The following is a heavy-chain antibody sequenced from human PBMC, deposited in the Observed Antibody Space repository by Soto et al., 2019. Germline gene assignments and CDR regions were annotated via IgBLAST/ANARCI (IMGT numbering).Heavy chain of an antibody. Sequence: ASVKVSCKASGYTFTSYYMHWVRQAPGQGLEWMGIINPSGGSTSYAQKFQGRVTMTRDTSTSTVYMELSSLRSEDTAVYYCARDSYYYDSSGYHDYWGQGTLVTVSS. CDR1: GYTFTSYY. CDR2: INPSGGST. D-gene: IGHD3-22*01. V-gene: IGHV1-46*03. J-gene: IGHJ4*02. CDR3: ARDSYYYDSSGYHDY.